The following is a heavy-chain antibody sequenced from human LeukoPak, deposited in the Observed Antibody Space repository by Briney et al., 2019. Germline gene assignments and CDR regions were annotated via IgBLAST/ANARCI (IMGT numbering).Heavy chain of an antibody. CDR3: ARVPNCSGGSCYSLAVDY. V-gene: IGHV3-30*04. CDR2: ISYDGSNK. CDR1: GFTFSSYA. Sequence: GGSLRLSCAASGFTFSSYAMHWVRQAPGKGLEWVAVISYDGSNKYHADSVKGRFTISRDNSKNTLYLQMNSLRAEDTAVYYCARVPNCSGGSCYSLAVDYWGQGTLVTVSS. D-gene: IGHD2-15*01. J-gene: IGHJ4*02.